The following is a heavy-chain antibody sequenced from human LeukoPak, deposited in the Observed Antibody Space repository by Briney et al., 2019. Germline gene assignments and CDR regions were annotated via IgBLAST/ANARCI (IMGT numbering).Heavy chain of an antibody. J-gene: IGHJ6*03. D-gene: IGHD3-22*01. Sequence: GGSLRLSCAASGFTFSSYSMNWVRQAPGKGLEWVSYISSSSSTIYYADSVKGRFTISRDNAKNSLYLQMNSLRAEDTAVYYCARGRYYYDSSGYLPPYYYYYYMDVWGKGTTVTVSS. CDR2: ISSSSSTI. CDR3: ARGRYYYDSSGYLPPYYYYYYMDV. V-gene: IGHV3-48*01. CDR1: GFTFSSYS.